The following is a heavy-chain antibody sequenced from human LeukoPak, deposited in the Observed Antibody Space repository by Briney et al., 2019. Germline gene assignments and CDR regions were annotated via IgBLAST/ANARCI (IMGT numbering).Heavy chain of an antibody. CDR3: ARVTGSSGWYSMDV. J-gene: IGHJ6*02. D-gene: IGHD6-19*01. CDR2: ISGSSSLI. Sequence: GRSLSLSCAASRYTLSSYSMNWVRQAPGKGLEWVSSISGSSSLIYYADSVRGRFTISRDNAQNSLFLQMGSLRAEDTAVYYCARVTGSSGWYSMDVWVQGTTVTVSS. CDR1: RYTLSSYS. V-gene: IGHV3-21*01.